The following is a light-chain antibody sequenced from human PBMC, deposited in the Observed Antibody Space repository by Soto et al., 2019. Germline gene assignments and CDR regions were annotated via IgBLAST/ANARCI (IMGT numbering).Light chain of an antibody. Sequence: QYALTQSAPVSGSPGQSITISCTGTSSDVSGYNYVSWYQHHPGKAPKLMIYDVNNRPSGVSKRFSGSKSGNTASLTISGLQAEDEADYYCSSYTTRSTYVFGSGTKLTVL. CDR1: SSDVSGYNY. CDR3: SSYTTRSTYV. CDR2: DVN. V-gene: IGLV2-14*03. J-gene: IGLJ1*01.